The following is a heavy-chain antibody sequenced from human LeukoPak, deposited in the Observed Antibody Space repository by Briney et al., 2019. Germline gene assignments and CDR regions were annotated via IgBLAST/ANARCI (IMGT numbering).Heavy chain of an antibody. J-gene: IGHJ4*02. CDR1: GGTFSSYA. CDR2: INPNSGGT. D-gene: IGHD6-6*01. V-gene: IGHV1-2*02. Sequence: GSSVKVSCKASGGTFSSYAISWVRQAPGQGLEWMGWINPNSGGTNYAQKFQGRVTMTRDTSISTAYMELSRLRSDDTAVYYCARRPPQSSSASPSPGDTSDYWGQGTLVTVSS. CDR3: ARRPPQSSSASPSPGDTSDY.